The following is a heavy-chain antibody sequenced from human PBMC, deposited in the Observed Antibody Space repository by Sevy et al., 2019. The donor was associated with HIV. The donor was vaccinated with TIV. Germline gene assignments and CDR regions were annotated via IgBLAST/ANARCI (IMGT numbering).Heavy chain of an antibody. Sequence: ASVKVSCKASGYTFTGYYMHWVRQAPGQGLEWMGWINPNSGGTNYAQKFQGRVTMTRDTSISTAYMELSRLCSDDTAVYYCARGFYYYDSSGYYWPWGQVTLVTVSS. J-gene: IGHJ5*02. CDR1: GYTFTGYY. D-gene: IGHD3-22*01. CDR3: ARGFYYYDSSGYYWP. V-gene: IGHV1-2*02. CDR2: INPNSGGT.